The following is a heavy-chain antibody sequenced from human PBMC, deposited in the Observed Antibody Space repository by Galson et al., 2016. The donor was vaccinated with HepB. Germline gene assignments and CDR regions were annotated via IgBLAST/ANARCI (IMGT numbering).Heavy chain of an antibody. J-gene: IGHJ3*02. CDR2: ISYDGRNE. D-gene: IGHD3-22*01. V-gene: IGHV3-30*03. CDR1: GITFNSLG. CDR3: ATVLASPRDYYDSSASDAFDI. Sequence: SLRLSCAASGITFNSLGMHWVRQAPGKGLEWVALISYDGRNEYYADSVKGRFTISRDNSKETLLLQMNRLLTDDTAVYYCATVLASPRDYYDSSASDAFDIWGQGTMVTVSS.